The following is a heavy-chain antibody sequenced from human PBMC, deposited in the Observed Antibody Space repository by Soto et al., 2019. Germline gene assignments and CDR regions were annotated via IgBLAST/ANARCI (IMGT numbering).Heavy chain of an antibody. CDR3: ASQGGYCSGGRCYASDP. CDR2: IYYSGST. CDR1: GGSISSSSYY. V-gene: IGHV4-39*01. Sequence: TSETLSLTCTVSGGSISSSSYYWGWIRQPPGKGLEWIGSIYYSGSTYYNPSLKSRVTISVDTSKNQFSLKLSSVTAADTVVYYCASQGGYCSGGRCYASDPWGQGILVTVSS. D-gene: IGHD2-15*01. J-gene: IGHJ5*02.